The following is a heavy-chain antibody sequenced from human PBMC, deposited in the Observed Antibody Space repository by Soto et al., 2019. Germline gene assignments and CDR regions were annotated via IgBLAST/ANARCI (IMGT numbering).Heavy chain of an antibody. V-gene: IGHV1-2*02. J-gene: IGHJ4*02. CDR1: VFSVDT. CDR2: IKANSGDT. CDR3: ASPRSGPSPDLGY. D-gene: IGHD2-15*01. Sequence: ASVKVSCKASVFSVDTIHWVRRAPGQGLEWMGWIKANSGDTNYAQNFQGRVTMTRHTSITTAYMELSSLTSDDTAVYYCASPRSGPSPDLGYWGQGTVVTVSS.